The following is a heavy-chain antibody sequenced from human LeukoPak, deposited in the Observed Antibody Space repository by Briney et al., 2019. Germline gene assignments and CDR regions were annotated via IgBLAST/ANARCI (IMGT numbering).Heavy chain of an antibody. Sequence: SETLSLTCTVSGASISSYYWSWIRQPPGKGLEWIGYIYYSGSTNYNPSLKSRVTISVDTSKNQFSLRLSSVTAADTAVYYCARHWYYYDSSGYYYQPWGQGTLVTVSS. V-gene: IGHV4-59*01. CDR3: ARHWYYYDSSGYYYQP. D-gene: IGHD3-22*01. J-gene: IGHJ5*02. CDR2: IYYSGST. CDR1: GASISSYY.